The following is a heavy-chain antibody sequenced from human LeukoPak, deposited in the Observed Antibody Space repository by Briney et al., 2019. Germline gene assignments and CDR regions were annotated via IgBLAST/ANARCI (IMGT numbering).Heavy chain of an antibody. CDR2: ITSGSYI. CDR3: ARDRYGAYDFDS. V-gene: IGHV3-21*01. J-gene: IGHJ4*02. Sequence: GGSLRLSCAASGFTFSTYSMNWVRQAPGKGLEWVSSITSGSYIYYADSLEGRFTISRDNAKNSLYLQINSLRVEDTAIYYCARDRYGAYDFDSWGQGTLVTISS. CDR1: GFTFSTYS. D-gene: IGHD4-17*01.